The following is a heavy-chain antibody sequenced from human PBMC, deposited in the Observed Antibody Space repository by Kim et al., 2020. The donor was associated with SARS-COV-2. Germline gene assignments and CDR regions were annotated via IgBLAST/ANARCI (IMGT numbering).Heavy chain of an antibody. CDR2: ISSSSSYI. D-gene: IGHD3-10*01. CDR1: GFTFRSYS. CDR3: ARNYGYGSGSYYNGDRDY. J-gene: IGHJ4*02. V-gene: IGHV3-21*01. Sequence: GGSLRLSCAASGFTFRSYSMNWVRQAPGKGLEWVSSISSSSSYIYYADSVKGRFTISRDNAKNSLYLQMNSLRAEDTAVYYCARNYGYGSGSYYNGDRDYWGQGTLVTVSS.